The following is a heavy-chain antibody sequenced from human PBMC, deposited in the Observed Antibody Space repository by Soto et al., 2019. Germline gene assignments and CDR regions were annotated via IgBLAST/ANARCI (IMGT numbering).Heavy chain of an antibody. D-gene: IGHD3-10*01. CDR2: ISGSGGST. Sequence: EVQLLESGGGLVQPGGSLRLSCAASGFTFSSYAMSWVRQAPGKGLEWVSAISGSGGSTYYADSAKGRFTISRDNSKNTLYLQMNSLRAEDTAVYYCAKADWRECAFDIWGQGTMVTVSS. J-gene: IGHJ3*02. V-gene: IGHV3-23*01. CDR1: GFTFSSYA. CDR3: AKADWRECAFDI.